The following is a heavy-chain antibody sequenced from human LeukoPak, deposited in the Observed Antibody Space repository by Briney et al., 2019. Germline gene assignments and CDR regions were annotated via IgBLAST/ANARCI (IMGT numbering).Heavy chain of an antibody. CDR1: GGSFSGYY. V-gene: IGHV4-34*01. J-gene: IGHJ3*02. D-gene: IGHD2-2*02. Sequence: PSETLSLTCAVYGGSFSGYYWSWIRQPPGKGLEWIGEINHSGSTNYNPSLKSRVTISVDTSKNQFSLKLSSVTAADTAVYYCASLGYCSSTSCYRGRRDAFDIWGQGTMVTVSS. CDR2: INHSGST. CDR3: ASLGYCSSTSCYRGRRDAFDI.